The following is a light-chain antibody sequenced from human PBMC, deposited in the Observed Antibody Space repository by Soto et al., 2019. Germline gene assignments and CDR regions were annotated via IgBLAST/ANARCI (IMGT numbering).Light chain of an antibody. Sequence: EIALTQSPGTLSLSPGERATLSCRASQSVSSDYLAWYQQKPGQTPKVLIYRASSRATGIPDRFSGSGSGTDFTLTISRLEPEDFAVYYCQQYGSSPLTFGGGTKVESK. CDR3: QQYGSSPLT. J-gene: IGKJ4*01. V-gene: IGKV3-20*01. CDR1: QSVSSDY. CDR2: RAS.